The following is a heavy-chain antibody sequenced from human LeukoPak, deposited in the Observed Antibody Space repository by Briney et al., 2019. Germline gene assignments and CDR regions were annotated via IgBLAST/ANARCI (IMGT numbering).Heavy chain of an antibody. CDR3: AKDEQQMAPLAWYFDL. CDR1: GGTFSSYA. D-gene: IGHD6-13*01. CDR2: IIPIFGTA. Sequence: SVKVSCKASGGTFSSYAISWVRQAPGQGLEWMGGIIPIFGTANYAQKFQGRVTITTDESTSTAYMELSSLRSEDTAVYYCAKDEQQMAPLAWYFDLWGRGTLVTVSS. V-gene: IGHV1-69*05. J-gene: IGHJ2*01.